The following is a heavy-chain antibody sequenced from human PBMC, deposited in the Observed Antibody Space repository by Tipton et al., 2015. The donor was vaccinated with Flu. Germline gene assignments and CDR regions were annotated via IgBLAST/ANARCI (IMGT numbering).Heavy chain of an antibody. CDR1: GGSISSGGYS. V-gene: IGHV4-30-2*01. CDR2: IYHSGST. CDR3: ARVAGVGDAFDI. Sequence: LRLSCAVSGGSISSGGYSWSWIRQPPGKGLEWIGYIYHSGSTYYNPSLKSRVTISVDRSKNQFSLKLSSVTAADTAVYYCARVAGVGDAFDIWGQGTMVTVSS. J-gene: IGHJ3*02.